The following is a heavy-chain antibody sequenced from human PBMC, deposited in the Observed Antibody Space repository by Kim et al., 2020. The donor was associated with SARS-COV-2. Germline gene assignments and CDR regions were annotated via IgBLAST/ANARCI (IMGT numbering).Heavy chain of an antibody. CDR3: ARHGGVRGVIGAFDI. CDR2: IYTGDSDT. Sequence: GESLKISRKGSGYSFTSYWIGWVRQMPGKGLEWMGIIYTGDSDTRYSPSFQGQVTISADKSISTAYLQWSRLKASDTAMYYCARHGGVRGVIGAFDIWGQGTMVTVSS. D-gene: IGHD3-10*01. CDR1: GYSFTSYW. J-gene: IGHJ3*02. V-gene: IGHV5-51*01.